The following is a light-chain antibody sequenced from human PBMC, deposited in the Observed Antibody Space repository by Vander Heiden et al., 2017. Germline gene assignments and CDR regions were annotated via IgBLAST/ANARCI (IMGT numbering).Light chain of an antibody. CDR2: GAS. V-gene: IGKV3-15*01. Sequence: EIVMTQSPTPLSVSPGEGATRSCRASQSVSSNLAWYQQKPGQAPRLLIYGASTRASGIPARFSGSGSGTEFTLTISSLQSEDFAVYYCQQYNNWPYTFGQGTKLEIK. CDR1: QSVSSN. J-gene: IGKJ2*01. CDR3: QQYNNWPYT.